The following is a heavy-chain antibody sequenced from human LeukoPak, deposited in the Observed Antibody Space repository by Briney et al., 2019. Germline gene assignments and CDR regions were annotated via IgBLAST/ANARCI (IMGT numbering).Heavy chain of an antibody. V-gene: IGHV4-39*07. CDR3: ARGQSVGGPIMVWGDIGSWFDP. CDR2: IYYSGST. CDR1: GGSFSSSSYY. D-gene: IGHD3-10*01. J-gene: IGHJ5*02. Sequence: SETLSLTCTVSGGSFSSSSYYWGWIRQPPGKGLEWIGIIYYSGSTYYNPSLKSRVTISVDTSKNQFSLKLTSMTAADTAVFYCARGQSVGGPIMVWGDIGSWFDPWGQGTLVTVSS.